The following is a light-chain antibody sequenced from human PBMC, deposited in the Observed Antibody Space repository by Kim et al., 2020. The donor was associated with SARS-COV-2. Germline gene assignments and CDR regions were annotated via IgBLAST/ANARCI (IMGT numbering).Light chain of an antibody. Sequence: DIVMTQSSDSLAVSLDERATINCKSSQSVVHSSNNKNYLAWYQQKPGQPPKLLIYWASTRESGVPDRFSGSGSGTDFTLTISSLQAEDVAVYYCQQYISTPLTFGGGTKVEIK. CDR3: QQYISTPLT. CDR2: WAS. CDR1: QSVVHSSNNKNY. J-gene: IGKJ4*01. V-gene: IGKV4-1*01.